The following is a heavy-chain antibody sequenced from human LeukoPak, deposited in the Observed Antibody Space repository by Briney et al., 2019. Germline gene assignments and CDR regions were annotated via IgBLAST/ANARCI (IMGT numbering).Heavy chain of an antibody. CDR1: GYTFTGYY. CDR2: INPNSGGT. V-gene: IGHV1-2*04. J-gene: IGHJ4*02. CDR3: ARGGYYDSSGYSPPNISDY. Sequence: ASVKVSCKASGYTFTGYYMHWVRQAPGQGLEWMGWINPNSGGTNYAQKFQGWVTMTRDTSISTAYMELSRLRSDDTAVYYCARGGYYDSSGYSPPNISDYWGQGTLVTASS. D-gene: IGHD3-22*01.